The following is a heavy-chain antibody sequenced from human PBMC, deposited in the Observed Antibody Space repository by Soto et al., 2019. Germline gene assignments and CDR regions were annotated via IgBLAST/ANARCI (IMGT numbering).Heavy chain of an antibody. J-gene: IGHJ6*02. Sequence: SGPTLVNPTQTLTLTCTFSGFSLTTNGMCVSWIRQPPGKALEWLALIDWDDKKYYRTSLKTSLSISKDTSKNQVVLKMTDMDPVDTATYYCARTLAKQWLVNFRYYSGMDVWGQGTTVTVSS. CDR2: IDWDDKK. D-gene: IGHD6-19*01. V-gene: IGHV2-70*01. CDR3: ARTLAKQWLVNFRYYSGMDV. CDR1: GFSLTTNGMC.